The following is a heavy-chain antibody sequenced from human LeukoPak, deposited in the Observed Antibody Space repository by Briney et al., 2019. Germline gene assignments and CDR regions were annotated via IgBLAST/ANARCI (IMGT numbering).Heavy chain of an antibody. CDR3: ARLITISSESYFDY. V-gene: IGHV4-4*08. J-gene: IGHJ4*02. D-gene: IGHD1-26*01. Sequence: PSETLSLTCSVSGGSVSSYYWSWIRQSPGKGLEWIGYIHNSGRTNYNPSLKSRVTGFVDTSKNQVSLRLSSVTASDTAVYYCARLITISSESYFDYWGQGALVTVSS. CDR2: IHNSGRT. CDR1: GGSVSSYY.